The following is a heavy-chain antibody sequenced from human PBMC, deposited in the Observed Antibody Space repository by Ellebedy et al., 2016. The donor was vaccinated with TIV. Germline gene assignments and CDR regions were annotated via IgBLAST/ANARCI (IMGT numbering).Heavy chain of an antibody. CDR2: IIPVFGTP. J-gene: IGHJ6*02. Sequence: AASVKVSCKASGGTFSGYVFSWARQAPGQGLEWMGGIIPVFGTPNYAQKFQGRVTITADESTRTAYMELRSLGSEDTAVYYCARGGVEGREFAVVIPDGMDVWGQGTMVTVT. D-gene: IGHD3-22*01. V-gene: IGHV1-69*13. CDR1: GGTFSGYV. CDR3: ARGGVEGREFAVVIPDGMDV.